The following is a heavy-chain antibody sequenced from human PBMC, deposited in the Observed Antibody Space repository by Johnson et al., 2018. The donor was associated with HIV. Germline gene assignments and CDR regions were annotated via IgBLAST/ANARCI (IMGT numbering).Heavy chain of an antibody. CDR1: GFTFSSYA. CDR2: ISYDGSNK. Sequence: VQVLESGGGVVQPGRSLRLSCAASGFTFSSYAMHWVRQAPGKGLEWVAVISYDGSNKYYADSVKGRFTISRDNSKNTLYLQMNSLRAEDTAVYYCAREGIVGATDDAFDIWGQGTMVTVSS. CDR3: AREGIVGATDDAFDI. V-gene: IGHV3-30*04. J-gene: IGHJ3*02. D-gene: IGHD1-26*01.